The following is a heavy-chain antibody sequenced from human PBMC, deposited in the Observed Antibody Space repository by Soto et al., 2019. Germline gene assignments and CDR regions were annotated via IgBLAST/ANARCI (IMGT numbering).Heavy chain of an antibody. CDR2: INHSGST. V-gene: IGHV4-34*01. Sequence: SETLSLTCAVYGGSFSGYYWSWIRQPPGKGLEWIGEINHSGSTNYNPSLKSRVTISVDTSKNQFSLKLSSVTAADTAVYYCARPLAARPFFAFDIWGQGTMVTVSS. D-gene: IGHD6-6*01. J-gene: IGHJ3*02. CDR1: GGSFSGYY. CDR3: ARPLAARPFFAFDI.